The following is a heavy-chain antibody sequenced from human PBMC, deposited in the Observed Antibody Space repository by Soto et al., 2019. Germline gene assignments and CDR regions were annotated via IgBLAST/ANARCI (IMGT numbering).Heavy chain of an antibody. CDR2: MSHSGGT. CDR3: ARVERGTATTVVDAFDI. CDR1: GGFVSSGSYY. J-gene: IGHJ3*02. Sequence: QVQLQQWGAGLLKPSETLSLTCAVYGGFVSSGSYYWSWIRQPPGKGLEWIGEMSHSGGTHFNPSLKCRGTISVDTSKNQFYLKMSSVTAADTALYYCARVERGTATTVVDAFDIWGPGTMVTVSS. D-gene: IGHD1-1*01. V-gene: IGHV4-34*01.